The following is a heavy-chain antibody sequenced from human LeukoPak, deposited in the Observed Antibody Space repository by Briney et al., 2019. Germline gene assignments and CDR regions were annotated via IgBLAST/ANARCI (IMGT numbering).Heavy chain of an antibody. V-gene: IGHV1-18*01. CDR3: ARDGPYRSGWYRNDN. CDR2: ISAYNDNT. D-gene: IGHD6-19*01. J-gene: IGHJ4*02. CDR1: GYTFTDYG. Sequence: ASVKVSCKASGYTFTDYGIAWVRQAPGQGLQWVGWISAYNDNTNYSQKMQGRIIMTTDTSTSTAYMELKSLTSDDSAVYYCARDGPYRSGWYRNDNWGQGTLITVSS.